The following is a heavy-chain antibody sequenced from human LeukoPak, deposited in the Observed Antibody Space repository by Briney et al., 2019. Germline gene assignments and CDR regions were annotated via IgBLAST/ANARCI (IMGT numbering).Heavy chain of an antibody. J-gene: IGHJ4*02. CDR3: ARTPSNAWRNNDY. Sequence: GASVKVSCKASGYTFTSHDINWVRQATGQGLEWMGWMNPNSGNTGYAQKFQGRVTMTRDTSISTAYMELSSLSSDDTAVYYCARTPSNAWRNNDYWGQGTLVTVSS. D-gene: IGHD1/OR15-1a*01. V-gene: IGHV1-8*01. CDR2: MNPNSGNT. CDR1: GYTFTSHD.